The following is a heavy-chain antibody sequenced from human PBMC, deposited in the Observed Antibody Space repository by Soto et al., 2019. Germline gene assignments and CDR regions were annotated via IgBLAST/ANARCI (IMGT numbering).Heavy chain of an antibody. CDR3: ARVDRNWFDP. CDR1: GGSIYDYH. CDR2: IYYSGNT. D-gene: IGHD3-22*01. Sequence: ETLSLTCTVSGGSIYDYHWTWIRQPPGKGLEWIGYIYYSGNTIYNPSLKSRVTISVDMSKNQFSLKQSSVTAADTAVYYFARVDRNWFDPWGQGTLVTVSS. J-gene: IGHJ5*02. V-gene: IGHV4-59*13.